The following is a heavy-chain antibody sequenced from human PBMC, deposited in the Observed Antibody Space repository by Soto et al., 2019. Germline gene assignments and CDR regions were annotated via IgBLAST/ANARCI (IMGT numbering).Heavy chain of an antibody. V-gene: IGHV3-13*01. Sequence: GGSLRLSCAASGFTFSSYDMHWVRQATGKGLEWVSAIGTAGDTYYPGSVKGRFTISRENAKNSLYLQMNSLRAEDTAVYYCARGFRGYAGPKLWGYFQHWGQGTLVTVSS. CDR3: ARGFRGYAGPKLWGYFQH. J-gene: IGHJ1*01. CDR1: GFTFSSYD. D-gene: IGHD5-12*01. CDR2: IGTAGDT.